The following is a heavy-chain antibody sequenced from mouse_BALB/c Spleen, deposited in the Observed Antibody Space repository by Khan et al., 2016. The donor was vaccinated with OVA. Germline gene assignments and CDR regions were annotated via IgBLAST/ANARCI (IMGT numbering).Heavy chain of an antibody. CDR2: IDPFSGGT. CDR3: TRHGYVAWFTY. V-gene: IGHV1S135*01. CDR1: GYSFTTYY. J-gene: IGHJ3*01. D-gene: IGHD2-2*01. Sequence: VQLKESGPELMKPGTSVKISCKASGYSFTTYYIHWVIQTHGKSLEWIGYIDPFSGGTTYNQKFKGKATLTVDKSSSTAYIHLSNLTSEDSAVYYCTRHGYVAWFTYWGQGTLVTVSA.